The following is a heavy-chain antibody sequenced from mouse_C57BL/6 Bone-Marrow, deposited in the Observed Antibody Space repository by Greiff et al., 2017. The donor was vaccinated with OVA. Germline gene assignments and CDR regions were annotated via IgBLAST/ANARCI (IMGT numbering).Heavy chain of an antibody. CDR1: GFSLTSYG. V-gene: IGHV2-2*01. Sequence: VQLQESGPGLVQPSQSLSITCTVSGFSLTSYGVHWVRQSPGKGLEWLGVIWSGGSTDYNAAFISRLSISKDNSKSQVFFKMNSLQADDTAIYYCASFYDGYYGWFAYWGQGTLVTVSA. D-gene: IGHD2-3*01. J-gene: IGHJ3*01. CDR3: ASFYDGYYGWFAY. CDR2: IWSGGST.